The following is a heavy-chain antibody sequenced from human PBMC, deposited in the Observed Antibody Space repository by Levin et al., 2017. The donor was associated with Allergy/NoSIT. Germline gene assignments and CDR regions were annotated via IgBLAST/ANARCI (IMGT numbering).Heavy chain of an antibody. D-gene: IGHD2-2*01. J-gene: IGHJ6*02. V-gene: IGHV3-11*01. Sequence: GSLRLSCAASGFTFSDYYMSWIRQAPGKGLEWVSYISSSGSTIYYADSVKGRFTISRDNAKNSLYLQMNSLRAEDTAVYYCARVTVVVPASMYYYGMDVWGQGTTVTVSS. CDR3: ARVTVVVPASMYYYGMDV. CDR2: ISSSGSTI. CDR1: GFTFSDYY.